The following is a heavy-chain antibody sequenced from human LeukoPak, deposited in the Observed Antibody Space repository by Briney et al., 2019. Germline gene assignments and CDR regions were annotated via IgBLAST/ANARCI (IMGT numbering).Heavy chain of an antibody. D-gene: IGHD1-26*01. V-gene: IGHV4-39*01. J-gene: IGHJ4*02. CDR3: ARQGGWGGAASLIEY. Sequence: SETLSLTCTASGGSISSTSYYWGWIRRPPGRGLEWIGGIIYSGNTKYNPSLKSRVTISVDTTKNQFSLKLSSVTASDTAIFYCARQGGWGGAASLIEYWGQGTLVTVSS. CDR1: GGSISSTSYY. CDR2: IIYSGNT.